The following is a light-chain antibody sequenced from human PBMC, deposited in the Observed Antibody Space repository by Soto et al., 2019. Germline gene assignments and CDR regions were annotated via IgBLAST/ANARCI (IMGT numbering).Light chain of an antibody. CDR2: EGT. CDR3: QSYDSSLSGYV. V-gene: IGLV2-14*02. Sequence: QSVLTQPASVSGSPGQSITISCTGTNSDVGTHNLVSWYQQHPGKAPKLIIYEGTKRPSGVSNRFSGSKSGNTASLTISGLQAEDEADYYCQSYDSSLSGYVFGTGTKVTVL. J-gene: IGLJ1*01. CDR1: NSDVGTHNL.